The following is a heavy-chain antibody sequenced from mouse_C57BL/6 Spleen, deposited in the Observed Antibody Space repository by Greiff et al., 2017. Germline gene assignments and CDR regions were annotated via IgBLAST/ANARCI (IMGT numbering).Heavy chain of an antibody. CDR2: IHPNSGST. Sequence: QVQLQQSGAELVKPGASVKLSCKASGYTFTSYWMHWVKQRPGQGLEWIGMIHPNSGSTNYNEKFKSKATLTVDKSSSTAYMQLSSLTSEDSAVYYCARSGSSQGYYFDDWGQGTTLTVSS. CDR3: ARSGSSQGYYFDD. J-gene: IGHJ2*01. V-gene: IGHV1-64*01. CDR1: GYTFTSYW. D-gene: IGHD1-1*01.